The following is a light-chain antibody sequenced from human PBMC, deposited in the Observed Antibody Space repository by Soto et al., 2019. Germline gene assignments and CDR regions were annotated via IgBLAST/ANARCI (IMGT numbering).Light chain of an antibody. CDR2: DAS. CDR3: QQYGDSSLT. Sequence: VLTQSPGALSLSPRERATLSCRASQTVRNNYLAWYQQKPGQAPRLLIYDASSRATGIPDRFSGGGSGTDFTLTISRLEPEDFAVYYCQQYGDSSLTFGGGTKV. V-gene: IGKV3-20*01. CDR1: QTVRNNY. J-gene: IGKJ4*01.